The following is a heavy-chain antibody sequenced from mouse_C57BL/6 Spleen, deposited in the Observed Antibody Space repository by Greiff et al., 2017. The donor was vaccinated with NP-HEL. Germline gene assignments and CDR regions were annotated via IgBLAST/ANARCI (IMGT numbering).Heavy chain of an antibody. D-gene: IGHD3-2*02. J-gene: IGHJ3*01. CDR2: IYPGSGST. CDR3: ARRDSSGPWFAY. Sequence: VQLQQPGAELVKPGASVKMSCKASGYTFTSYWITWVKQRPGQGLEWIGDIYPGSGSTNYNEKFKSKATLTVDTSSSTAYMQLSSLTSEDSAVYYCARRDSSGPWFAYWGQGTLVTVSA. V-gene: IGHV1-55*01. CDR1: GYTFTSYW.